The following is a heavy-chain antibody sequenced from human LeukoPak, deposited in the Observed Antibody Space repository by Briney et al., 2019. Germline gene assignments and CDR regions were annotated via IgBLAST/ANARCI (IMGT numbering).Heavy chain of an antibody. D-gene: IGHD2-2*01. V-gene: IGHV3-23*01. CDR3: AKDRFVGTSRYYFDY. CDR1: GFTFSSYA. J-gene: IGHJ4*02. Sequence: GGSLRLSCAASGFTFSSYAMSWVRQAPGKGLEWVSAISGSGGSTYYADSVKGRFTISRDNSKNTLYLQMNSLRAEDTTVYYCAKDRFVGTSRYYFDYWGQGTLVTVS. CDR2: ISGSGGST.